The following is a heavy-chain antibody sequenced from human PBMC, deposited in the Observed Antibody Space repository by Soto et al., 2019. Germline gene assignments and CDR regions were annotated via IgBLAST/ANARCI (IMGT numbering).Heavy chain of an antibody. CDR1: GYSFTTYW. CDR2: IYPADSDT. V-gene: IGHV5-51*01. CDR3: AKYSGSYHSNFDY. J-gene: IGHJ4*02. D-gene: IGHD1-26*01. Sequence: EVQLVQSGAEVKKPGESLKISCKGSGYSFTTYWIGWVRQVPGKGLECMGIIYPADSDTRYGPSFQGQVTISVDKSISTAYLQWSSLKASDTAMYYCAKYSGSYHSNFDYWGQGTLVTVSS.